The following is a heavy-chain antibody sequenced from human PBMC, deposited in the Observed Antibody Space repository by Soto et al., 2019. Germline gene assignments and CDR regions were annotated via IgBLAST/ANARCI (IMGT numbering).Heavy chain of an antibody. V-gene: IGHV1-3*01. D-gene: IGHD3-9*01. J-gene: IGHJ5*02. CDR3: ARDQYYDILTGYSYNWFDP. CDR1: GYTFTSYA. Sequence: ASVKVSCKASGYTFTSYAMHWVRQAPGQRLEWMGWINAGNGNTKYSQKFQGRVTITRDTSASTAYMELSSLRSEDTAVYYCARDQYYDILTGYSYNWFDPWRQGTLVTVSS. CDR2: INAGNGNT.